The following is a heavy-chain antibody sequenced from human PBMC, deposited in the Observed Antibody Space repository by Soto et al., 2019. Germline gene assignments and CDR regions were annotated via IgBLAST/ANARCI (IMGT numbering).Heavy chain of an antibody. V-gene: IGHV3-23*01. D-gene: IGHD6-19*01. CDR2: IGGDGYKP. Sequence: PRGYLRLCCVASEFILSDYAMSWVRQAPGKGPEWVSVIGGDGYKPEYADSVKGRFTVSRDNSKNMLYLQMDSLRVDDKAVYYCAIVFLRSRGFPDPLDFWGQGTLRTVS. CDR1: EFILSDYA. CDR3: AIVFLRSRGFPDPLDF. J-gene: IGHJ4*02.